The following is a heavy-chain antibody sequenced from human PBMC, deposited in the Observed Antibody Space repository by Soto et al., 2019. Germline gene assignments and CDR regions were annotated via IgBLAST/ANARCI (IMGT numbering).Heavy chain of an antibody. J-gene: IGHJ4*02. Sequence: SETLSLTXTVSRGSITTGGYYWSWIRQLPGKGLEWIGHRYYSESTYYNPSLKSRVSISLDTSKNQFSLKLSFVTAADTAMYYCARTKCSGGSCYSWSLDYWGQGTPVTVSS. CDR3: ARTKCSGGSCYSWSLDY. D-gene: IGHD2-15*01. V-gene: IGHV4-31*02. CDR1: RGSITTGGYY. CDR2: RYYSEST.